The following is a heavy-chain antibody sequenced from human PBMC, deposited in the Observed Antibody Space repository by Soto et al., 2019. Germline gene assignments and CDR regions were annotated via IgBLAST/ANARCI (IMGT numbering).Heavy chain of an antibody. CDR1: GGSFSGYY. Sequence: PSETLSLTCAVYGGSFSGYYWSWIRQPPGKGLEWIGEINHSGSTNYNPSLKSRVTISVDTSKNQFSLKLSSVTAADTAVYYCARARCSSTSCYSRGYYYYYGTDVWGQGTTVTVSS. CDR2: INHSGST. V-gene: IGHV4-34*01. D-gene: IGHD2-2*01. CDR3: ARARCSSTSCYSRGYYYYYGTDV. J-gene: IGHJ6*02.